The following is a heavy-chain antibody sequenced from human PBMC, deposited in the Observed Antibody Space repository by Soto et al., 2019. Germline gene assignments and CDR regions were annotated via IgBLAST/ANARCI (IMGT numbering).Heavy chain of an antibody. V-gene: IGHV5-10-1*01. CDR2: IDPSDSYT. Sequence: EVQLVQSGAEVKKPGESLRISCKGSGYSFTSYWISWVRQMPGKGLEWMGRIDPSDSYTNYSTSFHGHVTISDDKSISTAYLQWSSLKASDTAMYYCARLQAAAGDNDLTFDYWGQGTLVTVSS. D-gene: IGHD6-13*01. CDR1: GYSFTSYW. J-gene: IGHJ4*02. CDR3: ARLQAAAGDNDLTFDY.